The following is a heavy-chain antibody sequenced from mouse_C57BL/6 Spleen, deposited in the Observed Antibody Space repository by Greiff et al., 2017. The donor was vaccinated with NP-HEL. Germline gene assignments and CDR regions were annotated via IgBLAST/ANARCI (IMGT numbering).Heavy chain of an antibody. CDR2: IDPNSGGT. J-gene: IGHJ4*01. CDR1: GYTFTSYW. V-gene: IGHV1-72*01. CDR3: ARSMDD. Sequence: QVQLQQPGAELVKPGASVKLSCKASGYTFTSYWLHGVQQRTGRGLEWIGRIDPNSGGTKYNEKFKSEATLTVDKPSSTAYMQLSSLTSEDSAVYYCARSMDDWGKGTSVTVSS.